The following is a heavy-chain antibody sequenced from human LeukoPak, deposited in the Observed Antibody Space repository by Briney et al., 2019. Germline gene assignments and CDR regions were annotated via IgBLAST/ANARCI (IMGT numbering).Heavy chain of an antibody. CDR2: INHSGST. D-gene: IGHD2-2*02. CDR3: ARSRHHCSSTSCYTFYYYYGMDV. CDR1: GGSLSSHLYY. V-gene: IGHV4-39*07. Sequence: SETLSLTCTVSGGSLSSHLYYWGWIRQPPGKGLEWIGEINHSGSTNYNPSLKSRVTISVDTSKNQFSLKLSSVTAADTAVYYCARSRHHCSSTSCYTFYYYYGMDVWGQGTTVTVSS. J-gene: IGHJ6*02.